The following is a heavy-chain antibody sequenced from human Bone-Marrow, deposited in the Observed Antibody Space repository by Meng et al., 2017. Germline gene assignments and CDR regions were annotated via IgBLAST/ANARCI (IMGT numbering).Heavy chain of an antibody. Sequence: VQLQQSGAGLLKPSETLSLTCGVSGGSCSDYYWSWIRQPPGKGLEWIGEINHSGSTNYNPSLEGRATISVDTSQNNLSLRLSSMTAADSAVYYCARGPTTMAHDFDYWGQGTLVTVSS. V-gene: IGHV4-34*01. CDR3: ARGPTTMAHDFDY. CDR2: INHSGST. CDR1: GGSCSDYY. D-gene: IGHD4-11*01. J-gene: IGHJ4*02.